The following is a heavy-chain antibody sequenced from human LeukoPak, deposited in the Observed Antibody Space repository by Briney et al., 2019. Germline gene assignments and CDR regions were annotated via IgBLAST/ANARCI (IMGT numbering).Heavy chain of an antibody. CDR1: GGSFSGYY. J-gene: IGHJ4*02. Sequence: SETLSLTCAVYGGSFSGYYWSWIRQPPGKGLEWIGEINHSGSTNYNPSLKSRVTISVDTSKNQFSLKLSSVTAADTAVYYCARARTGGGYVDPYYFDYWGQGTLVTVSS. CDR3: ARARTGGGYVDPYYFDY. D-gene: IGHD5-12*01. CDR2: INHSGST. V-gene: IGHV4-34*01.